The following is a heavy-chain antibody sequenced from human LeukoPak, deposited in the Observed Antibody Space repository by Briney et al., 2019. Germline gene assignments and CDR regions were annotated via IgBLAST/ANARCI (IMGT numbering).Heavy chain of an antibody. CDR2: ISYDGSNK. J-gene: IGHJ4*02. CDR3: ARDCGLYYDFWSGYDY. Sequence: GGSLRLSCAASGFTFSSYAMHWVRQAPGKGLEWVAVISYDGSNKYYADSVKGRFTISRDNSKNMLYLQMNSLRAEDTAVYYCARDCGLYYDFWSGYDYWGQGTLVTVSS. V-gene: IGHV3-30-3*01. CDR1: GFTFSSYA. D-gene: IGHD3-3*01.